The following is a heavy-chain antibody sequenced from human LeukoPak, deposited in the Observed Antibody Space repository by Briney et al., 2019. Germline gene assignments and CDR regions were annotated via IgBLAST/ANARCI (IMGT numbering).Heavy chain of an antibody. CDR2: INTNTGNP. V-gene: IGHV7-4-1*02. J-gene: IGHJ5*02. CDR3: ARDSVDCSSTSCYADNWFDP. CDR1: GYTFTSYA. Sequence: ASVKVSCKASGYTFTSYAMNWVRQAPGQGLEWMGWINTNTGNPTYAQGFTGRFVFSLDTSVSTAYLQISSLKAEDTAVYYCARDSVDCSSTSCYADNWFDPWGQGTLVTVSS. D-gene: IGHD2-2*01.